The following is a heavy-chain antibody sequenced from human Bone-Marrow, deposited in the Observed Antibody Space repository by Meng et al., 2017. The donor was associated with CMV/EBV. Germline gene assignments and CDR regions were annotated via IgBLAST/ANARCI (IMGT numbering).Heavy chain of an antibody. CDR1: GGSISSSSYY. CDR3: ARGVLQRRVNWFDT. CDR2: IYYSGST. V-gene: IGHV4-39*07. J-gene: IGHJ5*02. Sequence: SETLSLTCTVSGGSISSSSYYWGWIRQPPGKGLEWIGSIYYSGSTYYNPSLKSRVSISVDTSKRQFSLNLTSLTAADTALYYCARGVLQRRVNWFDTWGQGTLVTVSS.